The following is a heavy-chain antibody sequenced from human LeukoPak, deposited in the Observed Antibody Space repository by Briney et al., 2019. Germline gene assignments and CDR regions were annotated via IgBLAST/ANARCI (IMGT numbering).Heavy chain of an antibody. Sequence: PSETLSLTCAVYGGSFSGYYWSWIRQPPGKGLEWIGEINHSGSTNYNPSLKSRVTISVDTSKNQFSLKLSSVTAADTAVYYCARAGATGKSQFDYWGQGTLVTVSS. CDR1: GGSFSGYY. V-gene: IGHV4-34*01. J-gene: IGHJ4*02. CDR3: ARAGATGKSQFDY. D-gene: IGHD1-1*01. CDR2: INHSGST.